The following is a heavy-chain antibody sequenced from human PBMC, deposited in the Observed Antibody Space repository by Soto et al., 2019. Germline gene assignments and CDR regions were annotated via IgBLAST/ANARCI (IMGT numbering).Heavy chain of an antibody. CDR3: ASDPAP. J-gene: IGHJ5*02. CDR1: GGSIPRGGYY. Sequence: QVQLQESGPGLVKPSETLSLTCTVSGGSIPRGGYYWIWIRQHPGKGLEWIGYIYNSGTTYYNPSIKSRVTISVDTSKNQFSLKLTSVTAADTAVYYCASDPAPWGQVTLVTVSS. V-gene: IGHV4-31*03. CDR2: IYNSGTT.